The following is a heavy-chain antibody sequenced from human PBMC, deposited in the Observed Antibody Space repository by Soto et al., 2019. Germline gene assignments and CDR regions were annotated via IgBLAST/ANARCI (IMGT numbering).Heavy chain of an antibody. CDR2: ISPYKGNT. D-gene: IGHD3-10*01. Sequence: QVQLVQSGAEVKKPGASVKVSCKASGYTFSSIGISWVRQAPGQGLEWMGWISPYKGNTHYAQGLQGRVTMSTDTSTSTAYMELRSLRSDDTGVYYCARDLDASGSYYTDYWGQGTLVTVSS. V-gene: IGHV1-18*01. J-gene: IGHJ4*02. CDR3: ARDLDASGSYYTDY. CDR1: GYTFSSIG.